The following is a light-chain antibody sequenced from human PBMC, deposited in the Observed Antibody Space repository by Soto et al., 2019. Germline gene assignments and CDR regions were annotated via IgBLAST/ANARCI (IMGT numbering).Light chain of an antibody. CDR2: DAS. V-gene: IGKV3-11*01. CDR3: QQSST. Sequence: EIVLTQSPATLSLPPGERATLSCRASQDVSSYLAWHQQKPGQAPRLLIYDASNRATGIPPRFSGSGSGTDFTLTISSLEPEDFAVYYCQQSSTFGQGTRLEIK. CDR1: QDVSSY. J-gene: IGKJ5*01.